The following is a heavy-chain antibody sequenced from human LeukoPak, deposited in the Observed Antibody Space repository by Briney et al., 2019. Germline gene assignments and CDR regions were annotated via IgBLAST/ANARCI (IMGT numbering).Heavy chain of an antibody. CDR1: GGSISSGGYY. D-gene: IGHD3-3*01. Sequence: SETLSLTCTVSGGSISSGGYYWSWIRQPPGKGLEWIGYIYHSGSTYYNPSLKSRVTISVDRSKNQFSLKLSSVTAADTAVYYCARDRDYDFWSGYPPGMDVWGKGTTVTVSS. J-gene: IGHJ6*04. V-gene: IGHV4-30-2*01. CDR3: ARDRDYDFWSGYPPGMDV. CDR2: IYHSGST.